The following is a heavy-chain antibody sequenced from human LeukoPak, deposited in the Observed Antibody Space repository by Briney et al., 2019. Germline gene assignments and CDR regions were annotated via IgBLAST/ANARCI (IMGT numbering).Heavy chain of an antibody. Sequence: SETLSLTCTVSGYSISSGYYWAWIRQPPGKGLEWIGSIFHTGSTYHNPSLKSRVTISVDTSKNQFSLKLSSVTAADTAVYYCAGLLVGATSSIGGNWFDPWGQGTLVTVSS. CDR1: GYSISSGYY. J-gene: IGHJ5*02. V-gene: IGHV4-38-2*02. D-gene: IGHD1-26*01. CDR3: AGLLVGATSSIGGNWFDP. CDR2: IFHTGST.